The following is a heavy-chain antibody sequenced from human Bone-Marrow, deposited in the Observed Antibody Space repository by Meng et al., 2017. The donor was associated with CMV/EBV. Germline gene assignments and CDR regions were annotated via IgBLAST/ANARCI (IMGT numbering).Heavy chain of an antibody. CDR3: ARGGCSSTSCSVTYYYYGMDV. CDR2: ISSSSSYI. Sequence: GESRNISCAASGFTFSGDWMHWVRQAPGKGLVWVSSISSSSSYIYYADSVKGRFTISRDNAKNSLYLQMNSLRAEDTAVYYCARGGCSSTSCSVTYYYYGMDVWGQGTTVTVSS. D-gene: IGHD2-2*01. CDR1: GFTFSGDW. J-gene: IGHJ6*02. V-gene: IGHV3-21*01.